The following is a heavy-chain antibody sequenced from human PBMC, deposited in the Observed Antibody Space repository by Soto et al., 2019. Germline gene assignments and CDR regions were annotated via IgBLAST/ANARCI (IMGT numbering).Heavy chain of an antibody. D-gene: IGHD3-10*01. V-gene: IGHV3-23*01. CDR2: ISGSGGST. CDR3: AKDAGGDFDY. J-gene: IGHJ4*02. Sequence: GGSLRLSCAASGFTFSSYVMSWVRQAPGKGLEWVSAISGSGGSTYHADSVKGRFTISRDNSKNTLDLQMNSLRAEDTAVYYCAKDAGGDFDYWGQGTLVTVSS. CDR1: GFTFSSYV.